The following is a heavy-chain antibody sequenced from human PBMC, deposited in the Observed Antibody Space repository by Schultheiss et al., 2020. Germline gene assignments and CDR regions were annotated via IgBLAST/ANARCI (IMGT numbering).Heavy chain of an antibody. V-gene: IGHV4-34*09. J-gene: IGHJ3*02. CDR1: GGSFSGYY. D-gene: IGHD6-13*01. CDR2: IYHSGST. CDR3: ARTFPSYSSSYQRWAAFDI. Sequence: SETLSLTCAVYGGSFSGYYWSWIRQPPGKGLEWIGYIYHSGSTYYNPSLKSRVTISVDTSKNQFSLKLSSVTAADTAVYYCARTFPSYSSSYQRWAAFDIWGQGTMVTVSS.